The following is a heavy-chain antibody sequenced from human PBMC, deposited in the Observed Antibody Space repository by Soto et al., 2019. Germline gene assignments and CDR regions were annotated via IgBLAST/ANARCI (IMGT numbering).Heavy chain of an antibody. Sequence: QVQLVESGGGVVQPGTSLRLSCAATGFTFSRHGMHWVRQTPGKGLEWLAVVLNDASGHWYADSVKGRFSIARDNFEHTLYLQMNGLRLEDTARYYFARDEAYPDNGFDYWGQGTLVSVSS. CDR2: VLNDASGH. D-gene: IGHD1-1*01. CDR3: ARDEAYPDNGFDY. CDR1: GFTFSRHG. V-gene: IGHV3-33*01. J-gene: IGHJ4*02.